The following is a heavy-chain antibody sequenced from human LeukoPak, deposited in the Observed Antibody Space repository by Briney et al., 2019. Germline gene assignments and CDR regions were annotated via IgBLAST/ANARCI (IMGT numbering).Heavy chain of an antibody. Sequence: GGSLRLSCTASGFTVSSNYMSWVRQAPGKGLEWVSVIYSSDSTYYADSVKGRFIISRDNSKNTLYLQMNSLRDEDTAMYYCASRQPSGSCSNTSCHRAFDIWGQGTMVTVSS. CDR2: IYSSDST. D-gene: IGHD2-2*01. J-gene: IGHJ3*02. V-gene: IGHV3-66*01. CDR1: GFTVSSNY. CDR3: ASRQPSGSCSNTSCHRAFDI.